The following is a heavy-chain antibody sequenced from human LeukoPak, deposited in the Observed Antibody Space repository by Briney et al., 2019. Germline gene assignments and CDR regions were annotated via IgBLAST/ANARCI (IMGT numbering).Heavy chain of an antibody. V-gene: IGHV4-31*03. CDR2: IYYSGST. CDR3: ARESTGDLHDAFDI. Sequence: PSQTLSLTCTVSGGSISRGGYYWSWIRQHPGKGLEWIGYIYYSGSTYYNPSLKSRVTISVDTPKNQFSLKLSSVTAADTAVYYCARESTGDLHDAFDIWGQGTMVTVSS. CDR1: GGSISRGGYY. J-gene: IGHJ3*02. D-gene: IGHD7-27*01.